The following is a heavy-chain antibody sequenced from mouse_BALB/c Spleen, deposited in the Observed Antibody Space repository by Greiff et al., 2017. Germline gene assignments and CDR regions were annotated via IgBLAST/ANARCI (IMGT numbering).Heavy chain of an antibody. CDR1: GYTFTSYW. J-gene: IGHJ4*01. D-gene: IGHD2-4*01. Sequence: VQLQQSGAELARPGASVKLSCKASGYTFTSYWMQWVKQRPGQGLEWIGAIYPGDGDTRYTQKFKGKATLTADKSSSTAYMQLSSLASEDSAVYYCASHYDYDGDYYAMDYWGQGTSVTVSS. V-gene: IGHV1-87*01. CDR3: ASHYDYDGDYYAMDY. CDR2: IYPGDGDT.